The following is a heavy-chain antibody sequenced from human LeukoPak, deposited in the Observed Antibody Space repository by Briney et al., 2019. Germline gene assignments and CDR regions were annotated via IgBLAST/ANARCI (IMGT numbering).Heavy chain of an antibody. CDR1: GDSINSYY. J-gene: IGHJ4*02. V-gene: IGHV4-59*01. D-gene: IGHD6-13*01. CDR2: IYYSGST. CDR3: ARVQQQLLPFDY. Sequence: SETLSLTCTVSGDSINSYYWSWIRQPPGKGLEWIGYIYYSGSTKYNPSIKSRVTISVDTSKNQFSLKLSSVTAADTAVYYCARVQQQLLPFDYWGQGILVTVSS.